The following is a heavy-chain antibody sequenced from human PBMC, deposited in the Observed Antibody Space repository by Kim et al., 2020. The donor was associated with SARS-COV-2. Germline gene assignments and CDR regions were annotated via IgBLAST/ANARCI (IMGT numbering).Heavy chain of an antibody. J-gene: IGHJ6*02. CDR3: ARSSYYSYGMDV. D-gene: IGHD3-10*01. Sequence: YADSWKGRFTISRDNSKNMLYLQMNNLRAEDMAVYYCARSSYYSYGMDVWGQGTTVTVSS. V-gene: IGHV3-23*01.